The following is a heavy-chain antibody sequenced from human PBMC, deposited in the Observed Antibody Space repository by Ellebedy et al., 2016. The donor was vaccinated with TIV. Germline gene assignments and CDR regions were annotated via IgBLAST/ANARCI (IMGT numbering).Heavy chain of an antibody. D-gene: IGHD2-21*02. CDR1: GDSISSGGYS. V-gene: IGHV4-30-2*01. CDR2: IYQNGST. Sequence: MPSETLSLTCAVSGDSISSGGYSWSWIRQPPGKGLEWIGHIYQNGSTYYNPSLKSRVTISGDRPKNHFSLKLSSVTAADTAVYYCARLYCGGDCYSGWFDPWGQGTLVTVSS. J-gene: IGHJ5*02. CDR3: ARLYCGGDCYSGWFDP.